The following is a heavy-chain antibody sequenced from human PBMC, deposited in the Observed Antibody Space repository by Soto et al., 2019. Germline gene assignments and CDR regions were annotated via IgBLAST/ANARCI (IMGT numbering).Heavy chain of an antibody. V-gene: IGHV1-8*01. CDR2: MNPNSGNT. D-gene: IGHD3-3*01. J-gene: IGHJ5*02. CDR1: GYTLTELS. CDR3: ARVWYYDFWSGYYTKGNWFDP. Sequence: ASVKVSCKVSGYTLTELSMHWVRQATGQGLEWMGWMNPNSGNTGYAQKFQGRVTMTRNTSISTAYMELSSLRSEDTAVYYCARVWYYDFWSGYYTKGNWFDPWGQGTLVTVSS.